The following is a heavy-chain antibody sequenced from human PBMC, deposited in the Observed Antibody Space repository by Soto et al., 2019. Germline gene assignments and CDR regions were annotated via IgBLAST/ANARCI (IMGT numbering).Heavy chain of an antibody. D-gene: IGHD2-2*01. CDR2: ISYDGSNK. CDR1: VLTFSRCG. V-gene: IGHV3-30-3*01. J-gene: IGHJ6*02. Sequence: WLSLRLSCAASVLTFSRCGMHWVRQAPDRGLEWVAVISYDGSNKYYADSVKGRFTISTDNSKNTLYLQMNSLRAEDTAVYYCARCIVPAAKYYYYDMDVGGQGSTGTVSS. CDR3: ARCIVPAAKYYYYDMDV.